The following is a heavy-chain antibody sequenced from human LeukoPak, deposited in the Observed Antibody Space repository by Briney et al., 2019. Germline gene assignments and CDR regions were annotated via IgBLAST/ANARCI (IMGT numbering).Heavy chain of an antibody. CDR3: VPLNWNPPGDFDR. V-gene: IGHV3-7*01. J-gene: IGHJ4*02. D-gene: IGHD1-20*01. CDR1: GFTFSNYW. CDR2: IKEDGSDK. Sequence: GGSLRLSCAASGFTFSNYWMNWVRQAPGKGLEWVANIKEDGSDKYYVDSVKGRFSISKDNAKNSLYLQMNSLRVEDTAVYYCVPLNWNPPGDFDRWGQGTLVTVSS.